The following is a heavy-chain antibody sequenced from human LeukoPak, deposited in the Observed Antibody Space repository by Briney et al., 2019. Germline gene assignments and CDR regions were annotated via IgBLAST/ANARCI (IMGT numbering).Heavy chain of an antibody. CDR2: ISSGSTYI. J-gene: IGHJ3*02. V-gene: IGHV3-21*01. D-gene: IGHD2-15*01. CDR3: ARGYCSGGSCYFNAFDI. Sequence: GGSLRLSCAASGFTFSTYSMNWVRQAPGKGLEWVSSISSGSTYIYYADSVKGRFTISRDNAKNSVFLQMNNLRAEDTAVYYCARGYCSGGSCYFNAFDIWGQGTLVIVSS. CDR1: GFTFSTYS.